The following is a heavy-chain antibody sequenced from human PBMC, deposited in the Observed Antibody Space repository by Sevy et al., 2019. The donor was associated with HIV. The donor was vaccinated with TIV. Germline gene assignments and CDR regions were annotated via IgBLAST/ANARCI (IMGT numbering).Heavy chain of an antibody. CDR1: GYSFTTYW. CDR2: VSGGGADI. D-gene: IGHD3-16*01. J-gene: IGHJ4*02. CDR3: ARQGSYRCDY. Sequence: GESLKISCKGSGYSFTTYWIGWVRQMPGKGLEWMGLVSGGGADIRYSPPFQGHVTISADSSISVAYQQWSSLKASDTAMYYCARQGSYRCDYWGQGTLVTVSS. V-gene: IGHV5-51*01.